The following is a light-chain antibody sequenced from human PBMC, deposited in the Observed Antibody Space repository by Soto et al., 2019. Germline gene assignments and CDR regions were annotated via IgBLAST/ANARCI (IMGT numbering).Light chain of an antibody. V-gene: IGKV3-20*01. CDR2: VAS. J-gene: IGKJ1*01. CDR3: QQYGSSPNT. CDR1: QSVINSY. Sequence: EIVLTQSPGTLSLSPGERATLSCRASQSVINSYLAWYQQKPGQAPRLLMYVASTRATGIPDRFTGSGAATDFSLTISRLDPEDYAVYYYQQYGSSPNTFVQGTKVEIK.